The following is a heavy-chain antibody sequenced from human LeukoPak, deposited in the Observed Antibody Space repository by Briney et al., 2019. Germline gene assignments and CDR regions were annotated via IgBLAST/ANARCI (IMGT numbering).Heavy chain of an antibody. J-gene: IGHJ4*02. Sequence: GGSLRLSCIASGFTFSTSWMTWVRQAPGKGLEWVSSITGSGDGTSAADSVKGRFTISRDNSKNTLYLQMNSLRVEDTAVYYCAKAGLVRGGALDSWGQGTLVTVSS. CDR3: AKAGLVRGGALDS. CDR2: ITGSGDGT. D-gene: IGHD4/OR15-4a*01. CDR1: GFTFSTSW. V-gene: IGHV3-23*01.